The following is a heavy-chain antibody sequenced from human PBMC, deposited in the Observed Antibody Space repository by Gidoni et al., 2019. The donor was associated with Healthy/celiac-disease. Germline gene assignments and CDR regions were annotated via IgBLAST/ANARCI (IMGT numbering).Heavy chain of an antibody. V-gene: IGHV3-30*04. CDR1: GFTFLSSA. J-gene: IGHJ6*02. CDR3: ARDIYSSSWRGIYYYYGMDV. Sequence: QVQLVESGGGVVQPGRSLRLSCAASGFTFLSSAMLWVRQAPGTGLEWVAVISYDGSNKYYADSVKGRFTISRDNSKNTLYLQMNSLRAEDTAVYYCARDIYSSSWRGIYYYYGMDVWGQGTTVTVSS. D-gene: IGHD6-13*01. CDR2: ISYDGSNK.